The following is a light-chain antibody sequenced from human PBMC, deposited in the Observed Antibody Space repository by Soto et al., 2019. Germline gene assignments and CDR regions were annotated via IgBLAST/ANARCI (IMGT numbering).Light chain of an antibody. CDR2: GAS. V-gene: IGKV3-20*01. Sequence: EILVTQSAATLSGSAGERATLSCRASQSGSSSSLAWYQQKRGQAPRLLIHGASSRATGIPDRFSGSGYGTDFNLSISRLEPEDFAVYDCQQYGSSPRTFGQGTKLAIK. CDR3: QQYGSSPRT. J-gene: IGKJ1*01. CDR1: QSGSSSS.